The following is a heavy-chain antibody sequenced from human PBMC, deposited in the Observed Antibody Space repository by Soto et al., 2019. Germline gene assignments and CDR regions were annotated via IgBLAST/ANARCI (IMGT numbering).Heavy chain of an antibody. CDR1: GFTFSSYG. D-gene: IGHD2-2*01. CDR2: ISYDGGNK. CDR3: AKVLGYCSSSSCSREAFYFYGMGV. V-gene: IGHV3-30*18. Sequence: PGGSLRLSCAASGFTFSSYGMHWVRQAPGKGLEWVAVISYDGGNKYYADSVKGRFSISRDNPKNTLYLQLNNLRVEDTAVYYCAKVLGYCSSSSCSREAFYFYGMGVWGQGTTVTVSS. J-gene: IGHJ6*02.